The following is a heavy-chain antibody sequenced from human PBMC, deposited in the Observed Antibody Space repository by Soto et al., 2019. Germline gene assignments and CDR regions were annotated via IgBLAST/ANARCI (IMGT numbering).Heavy chain of an antibody. Sequence: QVQLVESGGGVVQPGRSLRLSCAASGFAFSGYSMQWVRQPPGKGLEWVAVIKHDGSETYYADSVKGRFTVSKDDSKNTLYLQMNSLRPEDTALYHCARIVYGYSYGGGVDSWGQGALVIVSS. CDR2: IKHDGSET. D-gene: IGHD5-18*01. V-gene: IGHV3-30-3*01. CDR3: ARIVYGYSYGGGVDS. CDR1: GFAFSGYS. J-gene: IGHJ5*01.